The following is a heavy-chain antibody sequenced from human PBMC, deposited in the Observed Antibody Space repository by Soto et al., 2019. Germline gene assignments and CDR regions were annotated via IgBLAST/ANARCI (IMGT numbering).Heavy chain of an antibody. CDR1: GFTFSTYA. Sequence: GGSLRLSCAASGFTFSTYAMHWGRQAPGKGLEYVSAISHNGGSTYYADSVKGRFTISRDNSKNTVYLQMGSLRVDDMAVYYCARAETLIRAPLDYWGQGTVVTVSS. V-gene: IGHV3-64*02. D-gene: IGHD1-26*01. CDR3: ARAETLIRAPLDY. J-gene: IGHJ4*02. CDR2: ISHNGGST.